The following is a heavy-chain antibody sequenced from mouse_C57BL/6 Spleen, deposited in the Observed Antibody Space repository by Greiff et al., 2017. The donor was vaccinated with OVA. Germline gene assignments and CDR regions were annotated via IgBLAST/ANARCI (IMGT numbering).Heavy chain of an antibody. V-gene: IGHV1-72*01. Sequence: QVQLQQPGAELVKPGASVKLSCKASGYTFTSYWMHWVKQRPGRGLEWIGRIDPKSGGTKYNEKFKSKATLTVDKPSSTAYMQLSSLTSEDSAVYYCAREGAYYDYDDVSWFAYWGQGTLVTVSA. CDR3: AREGAYYDYDDVSWFAY. D-gene: IGHD2-4*01. CDR2: IDPKSGGT. CDR1: GYTFTSYW. J-gene: IGHJ3*01.